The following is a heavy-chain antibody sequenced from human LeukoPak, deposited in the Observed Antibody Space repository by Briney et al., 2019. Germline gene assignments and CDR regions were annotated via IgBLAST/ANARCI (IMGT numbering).Heavy chain of an antibody. V-gene: IGHV3-48*03. CDR2: ISSSGSTI. CDR3: VRHDFWSGFKGGDY. Sequence: GGSLRLSCAASGFTFSSYEMNWVRQAPGKGLEWVSYISSSGSTIYYADSVKGRFTISRDNAKNSLYLQMNSLRAEDTAFYYCVRHDFWSGFKGGDYWGQGTLVTVSS. D-gene: IGHD3-3*01. J-gene: IGHJ4*02. CDR1: GFTFSSYE.